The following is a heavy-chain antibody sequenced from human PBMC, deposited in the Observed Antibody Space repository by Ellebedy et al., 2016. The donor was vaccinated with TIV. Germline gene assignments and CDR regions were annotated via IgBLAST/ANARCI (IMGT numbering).Heavy chain of an antibody. CDR2: IYSGGST. V-gene: IGHV3-66*01. D-gene: IGHD3-10*01. J-gene: IGHJ6*02. CDR1: GLTVSSNY. CDR3: ARDRRWNTMVRGVSRHYYGMDV. Sequence: GESLKISCAVSGLTVSSNYMTWVRQAPGKGLEWVSVIYSGGSTHYADSVKGRFTISRDNSKNTLYLQMNSLRVEDTATYFCARDRRWNTMVRGVSRHYYGMDVWGQGTTVTVS.